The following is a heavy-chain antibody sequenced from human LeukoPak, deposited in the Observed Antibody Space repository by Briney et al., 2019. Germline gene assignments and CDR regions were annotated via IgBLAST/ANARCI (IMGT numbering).Heavy chain of an antibody. CDR2: ISGSGGST. CDR1: GFTFSSYA. D-gene: IGHD3-22*01. Sequence: PGGSLRLSCAASGFTFSSYAMSWIRQAPGKGLEWVSAISGSGGSTYYADSVKGRFTISRDNSKNTLYLQMNSLRAEDTAVYYCAKDLYDSSGLDYWGQGTLVTVSS. J-gene: IGHJ4*02. CDR3: AKDLYDSSGLDY. V-gene: IGHV3-23*01.